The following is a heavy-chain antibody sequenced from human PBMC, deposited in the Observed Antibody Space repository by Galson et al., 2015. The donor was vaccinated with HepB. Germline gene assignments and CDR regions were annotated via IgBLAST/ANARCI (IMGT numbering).Heavy chain of an antibody. D-gene: IGHD1-26*01. Sequence: SLRLSCAASGFTFSSYGMHWVRQAPGKGLEWVAVISYDGSNKYYADSVKGRFTISRDNSKNTLYLQMNSLRAEDTAVYYCAKDRGGATTLTDYWGQGTLVTVSS. CDR2: ISYDGSNK. CDR3: AKDRGGATTLTDY. CDR1: GFTFSSYG. V-gene: IGHV3-30*18. J-gene: IGHJ4*02.